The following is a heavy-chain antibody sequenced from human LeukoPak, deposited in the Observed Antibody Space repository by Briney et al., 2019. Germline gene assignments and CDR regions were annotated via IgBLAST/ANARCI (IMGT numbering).Heavy chain of an antibody. J-gene: IGHJ4*02. D-gene: IGHD3-22*01. Sequence: ASVKVSCKASGYTFTSSGISWVRHAPGQGLEWMGWISAYNGNTNYAQKLQGRVTMTTDTSTSTAYMELRSLRSDDTAVYYCARVSYDSSGSWSVDYWGQGTLVTVSS. CDR3: ARVSYDSSGSWSVDY. CDR2: ISAYNGNT. CDR1: GYTFTSSG. V-gene: IGHV1-18*01.